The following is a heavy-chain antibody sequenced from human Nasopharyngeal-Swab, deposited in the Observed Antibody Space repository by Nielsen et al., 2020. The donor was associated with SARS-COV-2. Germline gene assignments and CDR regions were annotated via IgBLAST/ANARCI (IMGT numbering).Heavy chain of an antibody. D-gene: IGHD5-24*01. CDR3: ARDRRDVDNQ. V-gene: IGHV3-53*01. CDR2: MYAGGDI. Sequence: ETLSLTCTVSGGSISSSSYYWGWIRQPPGKGLEWVSVMYAGGDIYYADSVKGRFTISRDSSKNTLYLQMNSLRVEDTALYYCARDRRDVDNQWGQGTLVTVSS. J-gene: IGHJ4*02. CDR1: GGSISSSSYY.